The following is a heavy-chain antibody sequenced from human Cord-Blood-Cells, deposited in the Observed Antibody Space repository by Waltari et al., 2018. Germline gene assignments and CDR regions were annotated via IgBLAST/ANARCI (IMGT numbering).Heavy chain of an antibody. CDR1: GGPISSSSYY. Sequence: QLQLPEPGPGLVKPSETLSLTCTVSGGPISSSSYYWCWIRQPPGKGLEWSVSIYYSGSTYYNPSLKSRVTISVDTSKNQFSLKLSSVTAADTAVYYCARREAFDIWGQGTMVTVSS. CDR3: ARREAFDI. V-gene: IGHV4-39*01. J-gene: IGHJ3*02. CDR2: IYYSGST.